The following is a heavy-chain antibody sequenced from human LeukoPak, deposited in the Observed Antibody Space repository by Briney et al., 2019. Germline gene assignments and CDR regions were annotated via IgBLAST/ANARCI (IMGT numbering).Heavy chain of an antibody. CDR2: IYTSGST. CDR3: ARDLGGIAAAGPFDY. J-gene: IGHJ4*02. V-gene: IGHV4-4*07. Sequence: SETLSLTCTVSGGSISSYYWSWIRQPAGKGLEWIGRIYTSGSTNYNPSLKGRVTMSVDTSKNQFSLRLSSVTAADTAVYYCARDLGGIAAAGPFDYWGQGTLVTVSS. D-gene: IGHD6-13*01. CDR1: GGSISSYY.